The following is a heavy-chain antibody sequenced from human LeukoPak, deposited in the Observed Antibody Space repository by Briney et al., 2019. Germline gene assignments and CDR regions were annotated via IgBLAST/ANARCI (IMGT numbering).Heavy chain of an antibody. V-gene: IGHV3-23*01. Sequence: GGSLRLSCAASGFTFSTYSMSWIRQAPGKGLEWVSTLNGGCSLIYYAHPVEGQFTIPRDNSKNTVYLQMGSLRAEDTALYYCAKSAKTTAVAGWDSWGQGTLVTVSS. CDR2: LNGGCSLI. CDR1: GFTFSTYS. CDR3: AKSAKTTAVAGWDS. D-gene: IGHD6-19*01. J-gene: IGHJ4*02.